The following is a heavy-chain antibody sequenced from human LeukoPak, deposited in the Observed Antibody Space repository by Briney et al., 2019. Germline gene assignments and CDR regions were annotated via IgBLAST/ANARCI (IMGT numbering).Heavy chain of an antibody. J-gene: IGHJ4*02. CDR2: MNPNSGNT. D-gene: IGHD5-12*01. V-gene: IGHV1-8*02. Sequence: ASVKVSCKASGYTFTSYYMHWVRQATGQGLEWMGWMNPNSGNTGYAQKFQGRVTMTRNTSISTAYMELSSLRSEDTAVYYCASSGYSGYDKGDYWGQGTLVTVSS. CDR3: ASSGYSGYDKGDY. CDR1: GYTFTSYY.